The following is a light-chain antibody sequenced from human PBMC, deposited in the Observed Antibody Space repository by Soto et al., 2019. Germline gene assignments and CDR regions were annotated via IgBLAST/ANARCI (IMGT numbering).Light chain of an antibody. CDR3: QQRSNWPPHT. CDR2: DSS. Sequence: EIVLTQSPATLSLSPGERATLSCRASQTVSSYLAWYQQKPGQAPTLLIYDSSTRAAGVPPRFCGSGSGTAFALTISSIEPEDFAVYYCQQRSNWPPHTFGQGTKLEIK. V-gene: IGKV3-11*01. J-gene: IGKJ2*01. CDR1: QTVSSY.